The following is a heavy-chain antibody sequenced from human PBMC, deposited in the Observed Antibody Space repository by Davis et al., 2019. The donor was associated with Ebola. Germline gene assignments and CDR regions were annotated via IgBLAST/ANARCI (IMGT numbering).Heavy chain of an antibody. CDR3: ARDHKLVAAPAYYFDY. CDR2: INPSGGST. J-gene: IGHJ4*02. CDR1: GYTFTSYY. Sequence: AASVKVSCKASGYTFTSYYMHWVRQAPGQGLEWMGIINPSGGSTSYAQKFQGRVTMTRDTSTSTVCMELSSLRSEDTAVYYCARDHKLVAAPAYYFDYWGQGTLVTVSS. V-gene: IGHV1-46*01. D-gene: IGHD2-15*01.